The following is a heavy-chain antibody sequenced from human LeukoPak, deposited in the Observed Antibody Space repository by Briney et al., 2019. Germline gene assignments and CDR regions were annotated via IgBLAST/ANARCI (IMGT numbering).Heavy chain of an antibody. D-gene: IGHD3-10*01. J-gene: IGHJ6*03. Sequence: PSETLSLTCAVYGGSFSGYYWSWIRQPPGKGLEWIGEINHSGSTNYNPSLKSRVTISVDTSKNQFSLKLSSVTAADTAVYYCARGITMVHYYYYYMDLWGKGTTVTVSS. CDR2: INHSGST. CDR3: ARGITMVHYYYYYMDL. V-gene: IGHV4-34*01. CDR1: GGSFSGYY.